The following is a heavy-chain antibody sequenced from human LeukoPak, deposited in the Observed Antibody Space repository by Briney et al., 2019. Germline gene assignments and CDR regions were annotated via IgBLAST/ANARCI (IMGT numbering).Heavy chain of an antibody. D-gene: IGHD3-10*01. J-gene: IGHJ4*02. CDR2: IYYSGNT. CDR3: AMDRMVRGVIILDY. CDR1: GVSISSSNSY. V-gene: IGHV4-39*01. Sequence: SETLSLTCTVSGVSISSSNSYWGWIRQPPGKGLEWIGSIYYSGNTYYNASLKSQVSISIDTSKNQFSLKLSSVTAADTAVYYCAMDRMVRGVIILDYWGQGTLVIVSS.